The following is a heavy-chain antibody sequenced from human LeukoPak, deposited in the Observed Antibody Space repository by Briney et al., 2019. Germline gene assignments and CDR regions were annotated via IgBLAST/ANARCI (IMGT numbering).Heavy chain of an antibody. J-gene: IGHJ4*02. CDR2: ISWDGGST. CDR1: GFTFDDYA. Sequence: GGSLRLSCAASGFTFDDYAMHWVRQAPGKGLEWVSLISWDGGSTYYADSVKGRFTISRDNSKNSLYLQMNSLRAEDTASYYCARGPTYYDFWSGPGDYWGQGTLVTVSS. V-gene: IGHV3-43D*03. CDR3: ARGPTYYDFWSGPGDY. D-gene: IGHD3-3*01.